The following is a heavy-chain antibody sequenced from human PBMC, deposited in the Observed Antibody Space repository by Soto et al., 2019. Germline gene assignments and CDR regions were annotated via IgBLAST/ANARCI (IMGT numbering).Heavy chain of an antibody. CDR3: ARAITIFGGPIRYNWFDP. V-gene: IGHV4-59*06. CDR2: IYYSGST. D-gene: IGHD3-3*01. Sequence: PSETLSLTCTVSGGSISSYYWSWIRQHPGKGLEWIGYIYYSGSTYYNPSLKSRVTISVDTSKNQFSLKLSSVTAADTAVYYCARAITIFGGPIRYNWFDPWGQGTLVTVSS. CDR1: GGSISSYY. J-gene: IGHJ5*02.